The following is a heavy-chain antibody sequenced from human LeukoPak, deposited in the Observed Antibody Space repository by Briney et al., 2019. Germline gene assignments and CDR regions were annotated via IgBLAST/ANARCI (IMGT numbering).Heavy chain of an antibody. CDR1: GFTFYDFT. V-gene: IGHV3-48*04. D-gene: IGHD1-1*01. Sequence: PGGSLRLSCAASGFTFYDFTLNWVRQAPGRGLEWLSYISRDGKIISYADSVKGRFTISRDNAKNSLFLQLNSLRAEDTAVYYCARDQWYSFDSWGQGTLVTVSS. CDR3: ARDQWYSFDS. CDR2: ISRDGKII. J-gene: IGHJ4*02.